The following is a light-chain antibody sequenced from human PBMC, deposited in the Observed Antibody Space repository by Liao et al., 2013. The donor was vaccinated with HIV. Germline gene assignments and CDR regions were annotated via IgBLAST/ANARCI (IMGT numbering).Light chain of an antibody. J-gene: IGLJ3*02. Sequence: SYELTQPPSVSVAPGKTARITCGGSSIGSKSVHWYQQEPGQAPVLVIYYDSDRPSGIPERFSGSNSGNTATLTISRVEAGDEADYYCQVWESSSDHWVFGGGTKLTVL. V-gene: IGLV3-21*01. CDR2: YDS. CDR3: QVWESSSDHWV. CDR1: SIGSKS.